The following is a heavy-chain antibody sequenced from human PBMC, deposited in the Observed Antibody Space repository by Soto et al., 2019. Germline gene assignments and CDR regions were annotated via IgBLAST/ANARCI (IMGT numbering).Heavy chain of an antibody. CDR3: ARHGMDYYDSSGYYYSPYYFDY. Sequence: ETLSLPCTFSGCSISRSSYYWCWIRKPPGKGLEWIGRIYYIGRTYYNPSLKSRVTISVDTSKNQFSLKLSSVTAADTAVYYCARHGMDYYDSSGYYYSPYYFDYWGQGTLVTVS. V-gene: IGHV4-39*01. D-gene: IGHD3-22*01. CDR2: IYYIGRT. CDR1: GCSISRSSYY. J-gene: IGHJ4*02.